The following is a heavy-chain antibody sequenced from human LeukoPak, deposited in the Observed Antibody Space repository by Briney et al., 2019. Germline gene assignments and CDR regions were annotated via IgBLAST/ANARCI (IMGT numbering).Heavy chain of an antibody. CDR3: ARDLVATITNY. J-gene: IGHJ4*02. V-gene: IGHV3-11*01. CDR2: ISSSGSTI. D-gene: IGHD5-12*01. Sequence: GGSLRLSCAASGFTFSDYYMSWIRQAPGKGLEWASYISSSGSTIYYADSVKGRFTISRDNAKNSLYLQMNSLRAEDTAVYYCARDLVATITNYWGQGTLVTVSS. CDR1: GFTFSDYY.